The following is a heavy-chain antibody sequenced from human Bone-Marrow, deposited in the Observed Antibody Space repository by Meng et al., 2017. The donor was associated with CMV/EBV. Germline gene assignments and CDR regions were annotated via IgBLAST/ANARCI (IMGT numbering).Heavy chain of an antibody. Sequence: LSLTCAASGFTFSSYAMHWVRQAPGKGLEWVAVISYDGSNKYYADSVKGRFTISRDNSKNTLYLQINSLRAEDTAVYYCARDNARFLEWPYYYYGMDVWGQGTTVTVSS. CDR1: GFTFSSYA. D-gene: IGHD3-3*01. J-gene: IGHJ6*02. CDR3: ARDNARFLEWPYYYYGMDV. CDR2: ISYDGSNK. V-gene: IGHV3-30*04.